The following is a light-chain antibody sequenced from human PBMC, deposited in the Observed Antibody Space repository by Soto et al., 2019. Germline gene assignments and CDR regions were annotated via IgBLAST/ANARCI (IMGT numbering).Light chain of an antibody. Sequence: QSALTQPASVSGSPGQSITISCTGTSSDVGGYNYVSWYQQHPGKAPKLMIYEVNNRPSGVSNRFSGSKSGNTASLTISGLQAEDEADYDCRSYTSSSTLVVFGGGTKLTVL. CDR3: RSYTSSSTLVV. J-gene: IGLJ2*01. CDR2: EVN. V-gene: IGLV2-14*01. CDR1: SSDVGGYNY.